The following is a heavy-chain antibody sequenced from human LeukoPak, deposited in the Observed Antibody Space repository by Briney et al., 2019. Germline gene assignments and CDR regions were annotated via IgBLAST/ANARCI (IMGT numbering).Heavy chain of an antibody. CDR1: GGSISSSSYY. D-gene: IGHD3-10*01. J-gene: IGHJ5*02. Sequence: SETLSLTCTVYGGSISSSSYYWGWIRKPPGKGLAWIGIIYYSESTYYNPSLKSRVTISVDTSKNQFSLKLSSVTAADTAVYYCARIESVRFGELSGTNWFDPWGQGTLVTVSS. V-gene: IGHV4-39*01. CDR2: IYYSEST. CDR3: ARIESVRFGELSGTNWFDP.